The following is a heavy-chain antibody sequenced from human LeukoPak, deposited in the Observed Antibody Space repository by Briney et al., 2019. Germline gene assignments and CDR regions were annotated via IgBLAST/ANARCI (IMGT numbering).Heavy chain of an antibody. CDR3: ASYYDSSGSIHP. V-gene: IGHV4-61*01. Sequence: PSETLSLTCTVSGGSFSSSSYYWGWIRQPPGKGLEWIGYIYYSGSTNYNPSLKSRVTISVDTSKNQFSLKLSSVTAADTAVYYCASYYDSSGSIHPWGQGTLVTVSS. J-gene: IGHJ5*02. D-gene: IGHD3-22*01. CDR1: GGSFSSSSYY. CDR2: IYYSGST.